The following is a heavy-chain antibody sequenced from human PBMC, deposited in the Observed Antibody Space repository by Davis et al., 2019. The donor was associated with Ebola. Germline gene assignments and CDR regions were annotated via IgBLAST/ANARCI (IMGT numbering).Heavy chain of an antibody. V-gene: IGHV6-1*01. CDR1: GDSVSSNSAA. D-gene: IGHD3-16*01. J-gene: IGHJ4*02. Sequence: HSQTLSLTCAISGDSVSSNSAAWNWIRQSPSRGLEWLGRAYYRSKWYIDYAVSVKSRITISPDTSQNQFSLQLSSVTPEDTAVYYCARGAPFDYWGQGTLVTVSS. CDR2: AYYRSKWYI. CDR3: ARGAPFDY.